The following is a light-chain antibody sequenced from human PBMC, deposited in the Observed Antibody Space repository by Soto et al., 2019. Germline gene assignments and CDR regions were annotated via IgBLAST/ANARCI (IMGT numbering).Light chain of an antibody. CDR2: KDS. CDR1: ALPKQY. CDR3: QSEDSSEVV. J-gene: IGLJ2*01. Sequence: SYELTQPPSVSVSPGQTARITCSGDALPKQYAYWYQQKPGQAPVLVIYKDSERPSGIPERFSGSSSGTTVTLTISGVQAEDEDDYYCQSEDSSEVVFGGGTQLTVL. V-gene: IGLV3-25*02.